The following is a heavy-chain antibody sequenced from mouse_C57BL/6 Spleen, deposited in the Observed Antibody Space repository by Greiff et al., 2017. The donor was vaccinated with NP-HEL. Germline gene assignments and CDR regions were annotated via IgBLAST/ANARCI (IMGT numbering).Heavy chain of an antibody. Sequence: EVQGVESGGGLVKPGGSLKLSCAASGFTFSSYAMSWVRQTPEKRLEWVATISDGGSYTYYPDNVKGRFTISRDNAKNNLYLQMSHLKSEDTAMYYCARDREIKYYFDYWGQGTTLTVSS. CDR3: ARDREIKYYFDY. CDR1: GFTFSSYA. CDR2: ISDGGSYT. V-gene: IGHV5-4*01. J-gene: IGHJ2*01. D-gene: IGHD2-4*01.